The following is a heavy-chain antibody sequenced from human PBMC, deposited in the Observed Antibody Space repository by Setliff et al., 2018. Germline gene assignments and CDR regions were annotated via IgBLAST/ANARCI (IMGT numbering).Heavy chain of an antibody. CDR1: GFNFRAYS. CDR3: ARDRFYNSWSGTSITAPHDAFDI. Sequence: GGSLRLSCATSGFNFRAYSLSWVRQAPGKGLEWVSGIVQDSSPLYEDSVKGRFTISRDNSKSTVSLQIDNMTAEDTAVYFCARDRFYNSWSGTSITAPHDAFDIWGQGTMVTVSS. CDR2: IVQDSSP. V-gene: IGHV3-23*03. D-gene: IGHD3-3*01. J-gene: IGHJ3*02.